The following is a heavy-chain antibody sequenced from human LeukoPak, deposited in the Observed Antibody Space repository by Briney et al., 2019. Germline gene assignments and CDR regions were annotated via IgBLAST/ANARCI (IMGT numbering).Heavy chain of an antibody. CDR1: GFTSSSYA. D-gene: IGHD4-17*01. CDR3: ARDTLDDAVTTLDY. V-gene: IGHV3-30*04. CDR2: ISYDGSNK. J-gene: IGHJ4*02. Sequence: GRSLRLSCAASGFTSSSYAMHWVRQAPGKGLEWVAVISYDGSNKYYADSVKGRFTISRDNSKNTLYLQMNSLRAEDTAVYYCARDTLDDAVTTLDYWGQGTLVTVSS.